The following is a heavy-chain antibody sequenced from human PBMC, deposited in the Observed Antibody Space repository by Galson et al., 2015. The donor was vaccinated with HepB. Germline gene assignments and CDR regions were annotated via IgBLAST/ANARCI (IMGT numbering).Heavy chain of an antibody. V-gene: IGHV1-3*01. CDR2: INAGNGNT. CDR3: ASDDCGGDCYGNY. J-gene: IGHJ4*02. D-gene: IGHD2-21*02. CDR1: GYTFTSYA. Sequence: SVKVSCKASGYTFTSYAMHWVRQAPGQRLEWMGWINAGNGNTKYSQKFQGRVTITRDTSASTAYMELSSLRSEDTAVYYCASDDCGGDCYGNYWGQGTLVTVSS.